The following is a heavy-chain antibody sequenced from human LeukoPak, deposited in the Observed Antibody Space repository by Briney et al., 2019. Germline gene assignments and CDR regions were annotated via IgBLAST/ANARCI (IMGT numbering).Heavy chain of an antibody. Sequence: ASLKDSCKPSGYTVTRSNVHWVTQAPGPRLEWLRIINRSGGSTSYAQKFQGRVTMTRDTSSSTVYMELSSLRSEDTAVYYCARVGPAVDYYGSGSYYRASTDYYGMDVWGQGTTVTVSS. J-gene: IGHJ6*02. D-gene: IGHD3-10*01. V-gene: IGHV1-46*01. CDR1: GYTVTRSN. CDR2: INRSGGST. CDR3: ARVGPAVDYYGSGSYYRASTDYYGMDV.